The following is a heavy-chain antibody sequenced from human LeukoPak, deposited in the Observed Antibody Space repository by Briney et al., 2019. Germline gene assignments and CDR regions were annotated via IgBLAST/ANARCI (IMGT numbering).Heavy chain of an antibody. D-gene: IGHD3-22*01. CDR1: GGSISSGGYY. CDR2: IYYSGST. CDR3: ARGQAYYDVNAFDI. V-gene: IGHV4-31*03. J-gene: IGHJ3*02. Sequence: PSETLFLTCTVSGGSISSGGYYWSWIRQHPGKGLEWIGYIYYSGSTYYNPSFKSRVTISVDTSKNQFSLKLSSVTAADTAVYYCARGQAYYDVNAFDIWGQGTMVTVSS.